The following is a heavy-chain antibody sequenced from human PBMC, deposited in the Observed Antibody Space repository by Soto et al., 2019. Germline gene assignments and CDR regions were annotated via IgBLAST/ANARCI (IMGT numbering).Heavy chain of an antibody. CDR1: GFTFSAYG. D-gene: IGHD6-13*01. V-gene: IGHV3-30*18. Sequence: QVQLVESGGGVVQPGRSLRLSCAASGFTFSAYGMHWVRQAPGKGLEWVAVMSYDGSDKYYGDSVKGRFTISRDNSKSTLYLQMNSLRAEDTAVYYCAKPFYSSSWYYLDSWGQGTLVTVSS. CDR2: MSYDGSDK. CDR3: AKPFYSSSWYYLDS. J-gene: IGHJ4*02.